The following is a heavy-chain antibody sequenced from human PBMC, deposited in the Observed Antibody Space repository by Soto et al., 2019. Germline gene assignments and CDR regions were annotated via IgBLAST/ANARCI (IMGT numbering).Heavy chain of an antibody. CDR1: GYTFTSYG. D-gene: IGHD3-10*02. J-gene: IGHJ4*02. CDR2: INTYNGNT. CDR3: ARSWGVFNVPFDY. V-gene: IGHV1-18*01. Sequence: QVQLVQSGAEVKKPGASVKVSCKASGYTFTSYGISWVRQAPGQGLEWMGWINTYNGNTKYAQKLQGRVTMTTDTSTSTGYMDLRSLRSDDTAVYYCARSWGVFNVPFDYWGQGTLVTVSS.